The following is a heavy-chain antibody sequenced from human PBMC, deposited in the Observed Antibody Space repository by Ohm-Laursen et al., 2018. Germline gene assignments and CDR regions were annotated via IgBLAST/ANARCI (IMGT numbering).Heavy chain of an antibody. CDR3: ATSSRQQLVLLYGMDV. J-gene: IGHJ6*02. CDR1: GGSIGSYY. CDR2: TYYSGST. D-gene: IGHD6-13*01. Sequence: GTLSLTCTVSGGSIGSYYWSWIRQPPGKGLEWIGYTYYSGSTNYNPSLKSRLTISVDPSKRQISLNLSSVTAADAAVYYCATSSRQQLVLLYGMDVWGQGTTVTVSS. V-gene: IGHV4-59*08.